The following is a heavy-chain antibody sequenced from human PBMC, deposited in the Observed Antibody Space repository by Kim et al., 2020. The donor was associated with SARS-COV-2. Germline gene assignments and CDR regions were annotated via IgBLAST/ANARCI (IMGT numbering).Heavy chain of an antibody. CDR2: ISGSGGST. CDR1: GFTFSSYA. V-gene: IGHV3-23*01. CDR3: AKDRDYYDFWSGYSSFDY. D-gene: IGHD3-3*01. J-gene: IGHJ4*02. Sequence: GGSLRLSCAASGFTFSSYAMSWVRQAPGKGLEWVSAISGSGGSTYYADSVKGRFTISRDNSKNTLYLQMNSLRAEDTAVYYCAKDRDYYDFWSGYSSFDYWGQGTLVTVSS.